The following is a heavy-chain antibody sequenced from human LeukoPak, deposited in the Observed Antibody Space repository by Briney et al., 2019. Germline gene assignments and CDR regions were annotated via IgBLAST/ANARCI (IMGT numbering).Heavy chain of an antibody. J-gene: IGHJ3*02. CDR2: INPNSGGT. CDR3: ASAVRDGSPYGAFDI. V-gene: IGHV1-2*04. D-gene: IGHD5-24*01. CDR1: GYTFTGYY. Sequence: GASVKVSCKASGYTFTGYYMHWVRQAPGQGLEWMGWINPNSGGTNYAQKFQGWVTMTRDTSISTAYMELSRLRSDDTAVYYCASAVRDGSPYGAFDIWGQGTMVTVSS.